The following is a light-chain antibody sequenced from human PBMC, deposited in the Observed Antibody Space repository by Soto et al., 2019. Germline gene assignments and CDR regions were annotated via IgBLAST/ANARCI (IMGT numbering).Light chain of an antibody. Sequence: QSALTQPASVSGSPGQSITISCTGTSSDLGSYNLVSWYQHHPGKAPKLIIYEATKRPSGISSRFSGSKSGYTASLTISGLQAEDEAFYSCFAYAGRDTSVVSGGGTKLTVI. J-gene: IGLJ2*01. V-gene: IGLV2-23*01. CDR1: SSDLGSYNL. CDR3: FAYAGRDTSVV. CDR2: EAT.